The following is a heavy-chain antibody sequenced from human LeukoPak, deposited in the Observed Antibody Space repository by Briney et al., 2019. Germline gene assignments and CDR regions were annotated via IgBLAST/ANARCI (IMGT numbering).Heavy chain of an antibody. CDR3: ARPLSYDYGGDTYAFDI. V-gene: IGHV5-51*01. J-gene: IGHJ3*02. CDR1: GYSFTSYW. D-gene: IGHD4-23*01. Sequence: GESLKISCKGSGYSFTSYWIGWVRQMSGKGLEWMGIIYPGDSDTRYSPSFQGQVTISADKSISTAYLQWSSLKASDTAMYYCARPLSYDYGGDTYAFDIWGQGTMVTVSS. CDR2: IYPGDSDT.